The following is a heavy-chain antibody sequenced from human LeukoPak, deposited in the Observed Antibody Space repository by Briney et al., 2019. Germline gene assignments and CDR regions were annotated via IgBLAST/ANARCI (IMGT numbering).Heavy chain of an antibody. J-gene: IGHJ6*03. CDR3: TTGDYTSYYYYYMDV. D-gene: IGHD4-11*01. V-gene: IGHV1-69*06. Sequence: ASVKVSCKASGGTFSSYAISWVRQAPGQGLEWMGGIIPIFGTANYAQKFQGRVTITADKSTSTAYMELSSLKTEDTAVYYCTTGDYTSYYYYYMDVWGKGTTVTVSS. CDR2: IIPIFGTA. CDR1: GGTFSSYA.